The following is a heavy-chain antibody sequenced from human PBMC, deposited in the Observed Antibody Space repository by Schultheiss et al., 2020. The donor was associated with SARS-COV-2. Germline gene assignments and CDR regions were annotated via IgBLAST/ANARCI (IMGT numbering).Heavy chain of an antibody. D-gene: IGHD3-22*01. Sequence: GGSLRLSCAASGFPFNSYELNWVRQAPGKGLEWVSYISSSATTMYHADSVKGRFTISRDNAKNSLYLQMSSLRAEDTAVYYCARDYYDSSGYYSPIVYFQHWGQGTLVTVSS. CDR2: ISSSATTM. V-gene: IGHV3-48*03. J-gene: IGHJ1*01. CDR1: GFPFNSYE. CDR3: ARDYYDSSGYYSPIVYFQH.